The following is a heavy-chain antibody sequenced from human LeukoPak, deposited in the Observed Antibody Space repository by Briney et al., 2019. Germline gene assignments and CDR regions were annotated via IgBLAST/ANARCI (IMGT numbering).Heavy chain of an antibody. D-gene: IGHD6-13*01. CDR3: ARGGSSWYAFDI. CDR1: GGTFSSYA. CDR2: IIPIFGTA. Sequence: WVKVSCKASGGTFSSYAISWVRQAPGQGLEWMGGIIPIFGTANYAQKFQGRVTITTDESTSTAYMELSSLRSEDTAVYYCARGGSSWYAFDIWGQGTMVTVSS. J-gene: IGHJ3*02. V-gene: IGHV1-69*05.